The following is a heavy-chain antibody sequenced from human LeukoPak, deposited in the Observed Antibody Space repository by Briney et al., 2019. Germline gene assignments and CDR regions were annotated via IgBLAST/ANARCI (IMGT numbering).Heavy chain of an antibody. CDR2: INPNSGGT. J-gene: IGHJ4*02. V-gene: IGHV1-2*02. D-gene: IGHD6-19*01. CDR1: GYTFSDYY. Sequence: ASVKVSCKASGYTFSDYYVHWVRQAPGQGLEWMGWINPNSGGTNYAQKFQGRVTLTRDTSISTAYMELSRLRSDGTAVYYCARVSERVAMAGTLEYWGQGTLVTVSS. CDR3: ARVSERVAMAGTLEY.